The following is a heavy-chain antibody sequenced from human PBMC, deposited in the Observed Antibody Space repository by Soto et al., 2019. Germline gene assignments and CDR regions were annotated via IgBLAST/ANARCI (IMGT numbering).Heavy chain of an antibody. J-gene: IGHJ6*03. CDR1: GGSFSGYY. CDR2: INHSGST. V-gene: IGHV4-34*01. D-gene: IGHD6-13*01. Sequence: SETLSLTCAVYGGSFSGYYWSWIRQPPGKGLEWIGEINHSGSTNYNPSLKSRVTISVDTSKNQFSLKLSSVTAADTAVYYCARGRSSSWPYNYYYYMDVWGKGTTVTVSS. CDR3: ARGRSSSWPYNYYYYMDV.